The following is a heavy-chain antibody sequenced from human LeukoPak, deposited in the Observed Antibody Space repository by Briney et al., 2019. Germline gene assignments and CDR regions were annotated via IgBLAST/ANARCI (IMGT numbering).Heavy chain of an antibody. D-gene: IGHD3-10*01. Sequence: SETLSLTCAVYGGSFSGYYWSWIRQPPGKGLEWIGEINHSGSTNYNPSLKSRVTISVDTSKNQFSLKLSSVTAADTAVYYCARGGSSPNYGSGSSYYFDYWGQGTLVTVSS. V-gene: IGHV4-34*01. CDR1: GGSFSGYY. CDR2: INHSGST. J-gene: IGHJ4*02. CDR3: ARGGSSPNYGSGSSYYFDY.